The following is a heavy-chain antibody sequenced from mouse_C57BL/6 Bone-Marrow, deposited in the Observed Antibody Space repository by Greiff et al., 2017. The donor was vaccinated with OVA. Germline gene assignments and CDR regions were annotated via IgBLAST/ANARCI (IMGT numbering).Heavy chain of an antibody. CDR2: IYPRSGNT. D-gene: IGHD2-5*01. CDR3: AREVYSNHDY. Sequence: QVQLQQSGAELARPGASVKLSCKASGYTFTSYGISWVKQRTGQGLEWIGEIYPRSGNTYYNEKFKGKATLTADKSSSTAYMELRSLTSEDSAVYFCAREVYSNHDYWGQGTTLTVSS. J-gene: IGHJ2*01. CDR1: GYTFTSYG. V-gene: IGHV1-81*01.